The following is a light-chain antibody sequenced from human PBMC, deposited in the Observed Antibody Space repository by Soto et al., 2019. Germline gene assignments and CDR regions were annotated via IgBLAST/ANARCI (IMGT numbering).Light chain of an antibody. CDR3: QQYDIYWT. CDR2: KAS. Sequence: DIQMTQSPPTLSASVGDRVTITCRASQSINTWLAWYQQKPGKAPKLLIYKASSLESGVPSRFSGSGSGTEFTLTISSLQPDDFATYYCQQYDIYWTFGQGTRVEIK. J-gene: IGKJ1*01. CDR1: QSINTW. V-gene: IGKV1-5*03.